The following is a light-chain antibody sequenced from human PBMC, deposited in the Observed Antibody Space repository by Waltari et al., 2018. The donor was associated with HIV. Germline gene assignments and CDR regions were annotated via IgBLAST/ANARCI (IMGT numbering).Light chain of an antibody. CDR3: SSYTSSSTLL. J-gene: IGLJ2*01. CDR2: DVS. V-gene: IGLV2-14*01. CDR1: SSDVGGYNY. Sequence: QSALTQPASVSGSPGQSITISCTGTSSDVGGYNYVSWYQPYAGKAPKLMIYDVSNRPSGLSNGFSGSKTGDSASLSISGLQADDEADYYCSSYTSSSTLLVGGGTKLTVL.